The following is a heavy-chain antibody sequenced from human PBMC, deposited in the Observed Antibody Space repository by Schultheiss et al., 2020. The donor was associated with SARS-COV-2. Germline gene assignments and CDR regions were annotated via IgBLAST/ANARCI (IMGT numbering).Heavy chain of an antibody. CDR2: IYYSGST. J-gene: IGHJ4*02. V-gene: IGHV4-59*08. Sequence: SETLSLTCAVYGGSFSGYYWSWIRQPPGKGLEWIGYIYYSGSTYYNPSLKSRVTISVDTSKNQFSLKLSSVTAADTAVYYCASYQADTAMVTALGIDYWGQGTLVTVSS. CDR1: GGSFSGYY. D-gene: IGHD5-18*01. CDR3: ASYQADTAMVTALGIDY.